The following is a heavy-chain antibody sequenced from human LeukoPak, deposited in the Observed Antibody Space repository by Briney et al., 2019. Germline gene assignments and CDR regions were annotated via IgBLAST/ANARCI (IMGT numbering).Heavy chain of an antibody. CDR3: ARHCQECPDDY. D-gene: IGHD3-3*01. J-gene: IGHJ4*02. V-gene: IGHV1-69*06. CDR1: GGTFSSYA. Sequence: SVKVSCKASGGTFSSYAISWVRQAPGQGLEWMGGIIPIFGTAHYAQKFQGRVTITADKSTSTAYMELSSLRSEDTAVYYCARHCQECPDDYWGQGTLVTVSS. CDR2: IIPIFGTA.